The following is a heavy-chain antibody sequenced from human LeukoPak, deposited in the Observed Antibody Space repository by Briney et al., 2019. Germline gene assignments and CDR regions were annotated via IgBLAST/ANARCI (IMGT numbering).Heavy chain of an antibody. Sequence: PGGSLRLSCAASGFTFSSYAMHWVRQAPGKGLEYVSAISKNGGSTYYANSVKGRFTISRDNSKNTLYLRMGSLRAEDMAVYYCARDYVAADYYYGMDVWGQGTTVTVSS. V-gene: IGHV3-64*01. CDR3: ARDYVAADYYYGMDV. J-gene: IGHJ6*02. D-gene: IGHD6-19*01. CDR1: GFTFSSYA. CDR2: ISKNGGST.